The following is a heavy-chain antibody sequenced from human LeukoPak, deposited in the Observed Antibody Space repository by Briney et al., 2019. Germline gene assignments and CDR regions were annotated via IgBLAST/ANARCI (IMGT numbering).Heavy chain of an antibody. V-gene: IGHV3-7*01. CDR1: GFTFSSHW. Sequence: GGSLRLSFAGSGFTFSSHWMSWVRQAPGKGLEWVANVNQGGTDKYYGDSVKGRSTISRDNAEKSLYLQMNSLSAEDTAIYYCATEHYFYYMDGWGKGTTVTVSS. J-gene: IGHJ6*03. CDR2: VNQGGTDK. CDR3: ATEHYFYYMDG.